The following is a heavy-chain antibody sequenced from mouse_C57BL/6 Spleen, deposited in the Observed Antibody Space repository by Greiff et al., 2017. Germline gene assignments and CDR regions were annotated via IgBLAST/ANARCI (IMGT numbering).Heavy chain of an antibody. Sequence: VKLMESGPGLVAPSQSLSITCTVSGFSLTSYAISWVRQPPGKGLEWLGGIWTGGGTNYNSALKSRLNISKDNSKSQVFLKMNSLQTDDTARYYCARPTGTGAMDYWGQGTSVTVSS. CDR1: GFSLTSYA. V-gene: IGHV2-9-1*01. CDR3: ARPTGTGAMDY. CDR2: IWTGGGT. D-gene: IGHD4-1*02. J-gene: IGHJ4*01.